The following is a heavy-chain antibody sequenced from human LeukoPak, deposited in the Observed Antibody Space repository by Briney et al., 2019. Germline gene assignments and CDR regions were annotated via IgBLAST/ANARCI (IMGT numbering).Heavy chain of an antibody. Sequence: HGRSVRLLCAASGFTLEDHVMHCAPQAPGKGLVWVSSISGSGDRMGYADAVKGRFTISRDNAKNSLFLQMNSLRVEDTALYYCAKDLGRSATTVWGQGTLVTVSS. J-gene: IGHJ4*02. D-gene: IGHD2-2*01. V-gene: IGHV3-9*01. CDR1: GFTLEDHV. CDR3: AKDLGRSATTV. CDR2: ISGSGDRM.